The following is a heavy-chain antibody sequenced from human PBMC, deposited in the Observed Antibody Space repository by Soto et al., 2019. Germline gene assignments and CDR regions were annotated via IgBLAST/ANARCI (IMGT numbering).Heavy chain of an antibody. CDR2: IYYSGST. D-gene: IGHD4-17*01. V-gene: IGHV4-59*01. CDR1: GGSISSYY. Sequence: PSETLSLTCTVSGGSISSYYWSWIRQPPGKGLEWIGYIYYSGSTNYNPSLKSRVTTSVDTSKNQFSLKLSSVTAADTAVYYCARRYGYAFDIWGQGTMVTVSS. CDR3: ARRYGYAFDI. J-gene: IGHJ3*02.